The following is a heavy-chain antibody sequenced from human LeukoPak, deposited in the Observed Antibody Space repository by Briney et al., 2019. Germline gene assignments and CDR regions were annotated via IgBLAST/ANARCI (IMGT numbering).Heavy chain of an antibody. CDR3: AKAGYCSTTGCPDYYYMDV. CDR2: IRYDGSNE. D-gene: IGHD2-2*01. Sequence: GGSLRLSCAASGFTFSSYGMHWVRQAPGKGLAWVAFIRYDGSNEYYADSVKGRFTISRDNSKNTLYLQMNSLRAEDTAVYYCAKAGYCSTTGCPDYYYMDVWGKGTTVTVSS. CDR1: GFTFSSYG. J-gene: IGHJ6*03. V-gene: IGHV3-30*02.